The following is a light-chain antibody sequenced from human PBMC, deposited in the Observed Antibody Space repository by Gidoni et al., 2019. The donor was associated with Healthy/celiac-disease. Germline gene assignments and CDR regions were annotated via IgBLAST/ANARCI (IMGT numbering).Light chain of an antibody. Sequence: IQIPQSPSSLSASVGARVTITCRASQSISSYLHWYQQKPGKAPKLLLYAASSLQRGVPSRLSGSGSGTDFTLTISSLQAEDFATYYCQQSYSTPRTFGQGTKLEIK. CDR3: QQSYSTPRT. CDR2: AAS. J-gene: IGKJ2*01. V-gene: IGKV1-39*01. CDR1: QSISSY.